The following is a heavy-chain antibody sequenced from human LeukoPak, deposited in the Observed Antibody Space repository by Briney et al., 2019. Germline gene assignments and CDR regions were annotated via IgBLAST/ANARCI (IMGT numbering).Heavy chain of an antibody. D-gene: IGHD3-22*01. J-gene: IGHJ4*02. CDR1: GGSISSSSYY. V-gene: IGHV4-39*01. CDR3: ARHRRRITMIVVVGVGGGYYFDY. CDR2: IYYSGST. Sequence: SETLSLTCTVSGGSISSSSYYWGWIRQPPGKGLEWIGSIYYSGSTYYNPSLKSRVTISVDTSKNQSSLKLSSVTAADTAVYYCARHRRRITMIVVVGVGGGYYFDYWGQGTLVTVSS.